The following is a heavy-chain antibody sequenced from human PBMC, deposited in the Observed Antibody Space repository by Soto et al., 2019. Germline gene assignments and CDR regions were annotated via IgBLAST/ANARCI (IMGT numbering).Heavy chain of an antibody. CDR3: TTNYYGGYDNWFDP. CDR2: IRSKAYGGTT. D-gene: IGHD3-10*01. V-gene: IGHV3-49*03. J-gene: IGHJ5*02. Sequence: GGSLRLSCTASGFTFGDYAMSWFRQAPGKGLEWVGFIRSKAYGGTTEYAASVKGRFTISRDDSKSIAYLQMNSLKTEDTAVYYCTTNYYGGYDNWFDPWGQGTLVTVS. CDR1: GFTFGDYA.